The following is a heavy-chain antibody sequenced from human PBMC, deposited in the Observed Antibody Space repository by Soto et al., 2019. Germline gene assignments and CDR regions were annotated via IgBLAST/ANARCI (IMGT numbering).Heavy chain of an antibody. Sequence: PGGSLSLSCAASGFTVSSNYMSWVRQAPGKGLEWVSVIYSGGSTYYADSVKGRFTISRDNSKNTLYLQMNSLRAEDMAVYYCASNPGYSSGWYPRGAFDIWGQGTMVTVSS. D-gene: IGHD6-19*01. J-gene: IGHJ3*02. CDR1: GFTVSSNY. V-gene: IGHV3-53*01. CDR3: ASNPGYSSGWYPRGAFDI. CDR2: IYSGGST.